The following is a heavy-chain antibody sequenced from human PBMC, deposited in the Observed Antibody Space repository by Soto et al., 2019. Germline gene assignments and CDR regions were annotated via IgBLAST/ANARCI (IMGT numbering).Heavy chain of an antibody. J-gene: IGHJ3*02. Sequence: GASVKVSCKASGYTFTSYGISWVRQAPGQGLEWMGWISAYNGNTNYAQKLQGRVTMTTDTSTSTAYMELRSLRSDDTAVYYCARPGYSSGWTDDDAFDIWGQGTMVTVSS. CDR2: ISAYNGNT. V-gene: IGHV1-18*01. CDR3: ARPGYSSGWTDDDAFDI. CDR1: GYTFTSYG. D-gene: IGHD6-19*01.